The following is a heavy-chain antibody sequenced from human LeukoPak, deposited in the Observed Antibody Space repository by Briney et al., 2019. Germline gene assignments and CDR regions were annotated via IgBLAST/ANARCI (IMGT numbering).Heavy chain of an antibody. J-gene: IGHJ4*02. CDR1: GGSISSSSYY. CDR2: IYYSGST. D-gene: IGHD6-13*01. CDR3: ARGSIAAAGLYYFDY. Sequence: SETLSLTCTVSGGSISSSSYYWGWIRQPPGKGLEWIGSIYYSGSTYYNPSLKSRVTISVDTSKNQFSLKLSSVTAADTAVYYCARGSIAAAGLYYFDYWGQGTLVTVSS. V-gene: IGHV4-39*01.